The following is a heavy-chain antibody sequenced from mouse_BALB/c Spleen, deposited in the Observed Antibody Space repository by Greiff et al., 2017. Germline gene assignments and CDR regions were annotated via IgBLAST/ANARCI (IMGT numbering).Heavy chain of an antibody. J-gene: IGHJ2*01. D-gene: IGHD3-3*01. CDR3: ARGLGSFDY. V-gene: IGHV1-87*01. CDR2: IYPGDGDT. Sequence: VQLQQSGAELARPGASVKLSCKASGYTFTSYWMQWVKQRPGQGLEWIGAIYPGDGDTRYTQKFKGKATLTADKSSSTAYMQLSSLASEDSAVYYCARGLGSFDYWGQGTTLTVSS. CDR1: GYTFTSYW.